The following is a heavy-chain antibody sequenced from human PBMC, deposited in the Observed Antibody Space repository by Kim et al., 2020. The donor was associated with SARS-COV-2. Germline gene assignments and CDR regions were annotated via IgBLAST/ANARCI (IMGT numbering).Heavy chain of an antibody. V-gene: IGHV1-46*01. J-gene: IGHJ6*02. CDR3: ARDLTTTVTHITDNYYGMDV. D-gene: IGHD4-4*01. CDR2: INPSGGST. CDR1: GYTFTSYY. Sequence: ASVKVSCKASGYTFTSYYMHWVRQAPGQGLEWMGIINPSGGSTSYAQKFQGRVTMTRDTSTSTVYMGLSSLRSEDTAVYYFARDLTTTVTHITDNYYGMDVWGPGTTVTVSS.